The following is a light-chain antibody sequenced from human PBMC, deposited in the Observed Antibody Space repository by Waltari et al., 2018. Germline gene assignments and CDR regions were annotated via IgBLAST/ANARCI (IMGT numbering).Light chain of an antibody. V-gene: IGLV2-14*03. CDR1: SSDVGAYDY. J-gene: IGLJ1*01. CDR3: TSFTTSSALYV. Sequence: QSALTQPASVSGSPGQSITISCTGTSSDVGAYDYVSWYQQHPGKAPKLMIYDVNSRPSGVSNRFSGSKSGNTASLTISGLLAEDEADYYCTSFTTSSALYVFGTGTKVTVL. CDR2: DVN.